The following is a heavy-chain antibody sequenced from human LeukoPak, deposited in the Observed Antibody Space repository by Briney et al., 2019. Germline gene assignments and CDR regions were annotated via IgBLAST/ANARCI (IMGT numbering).Heavy chain of an antibody. D-gene: IGHD3-10*01. CDR2: IIPILGTV. CDR1: GYTFTGYY. CDR3: ARNLWFGESSDAFDM. V-gene: IGHV1-69*13. Sequence: GASVKVSCKASGYTFTGYYMHWVRQAPGQGLEWMGEIIPILGTVNYAQKFQGRVTITADESTSTAYMELRSLISDDTAVYYCARNLWFGESSDAFDMWGQGTRVNVSS. J-gene: IGHJ3*02.